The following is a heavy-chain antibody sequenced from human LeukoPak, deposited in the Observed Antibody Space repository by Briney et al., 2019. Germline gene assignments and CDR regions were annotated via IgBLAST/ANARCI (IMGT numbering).Heavy chain of an antibody. Sequence: ASVKVSCKASGYTFTSYYMHWVRQAPGQGLEWMGIINPSGGSTSYAQKFQGRVTMTRDTPTNTVYMEMSSLRIEDTAVYYCASVYLHGMDVWGQGTTVTVSS. CDR3: ASVYLHGMDV. CDR2: INPSGGST. D-gene: IGHD1-14*01. J-gene: IGHJ6*02. V-gene: IGHV1-46*01. CDR1: GYTFTSYY.